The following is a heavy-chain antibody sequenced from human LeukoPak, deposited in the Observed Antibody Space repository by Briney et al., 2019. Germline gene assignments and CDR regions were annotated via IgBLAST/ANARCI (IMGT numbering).Heavy chain of an antibody. CDR2: ISGSGGST. CDR3: AKDQDFWSGYHDY. CDR1: GFTFSSYA. D-gene: IGHD3-3*01. Sequence: PGGSLRLPCAASGFTFSSYAMSWVRQAPGKGLEWVSAISGSGGSTYYADSVKGRFTISRDNSKNTLYLQMNSLRAEDTAVYYCAKDQDFWSGYHDYWGQGTLVTVSS. V-gene: IGHV3-23*01. J-gene: IGHJ4*02.